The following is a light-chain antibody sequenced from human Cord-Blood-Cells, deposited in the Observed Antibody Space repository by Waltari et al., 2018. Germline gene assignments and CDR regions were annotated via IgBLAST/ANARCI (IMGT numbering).Light chain of an antibody. CDR3: QQYNSYSEA. V-gene: IGKV1-5*03. Sequence: DIQMTQSPSTLSASVGARVTITCRASQSISSWLAWYQQKPGKAPKLLIYKASSLESGVPSRFSGSGSGTVFTLTISSLQPDDFATYYCQQYNSYSEAFGPGTKVDIK. CDR1: QSISSW. CDR2: KAS. J-gene: IGKJ3*01.